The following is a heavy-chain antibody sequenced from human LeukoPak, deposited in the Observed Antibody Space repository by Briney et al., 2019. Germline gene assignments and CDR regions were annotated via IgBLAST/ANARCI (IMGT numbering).Heavy chain of an antibody. V-gene: IGHV3-21*01. Sequence: PGGSLRLSCAASGYTFSSFSINWVRQAPGKGLEWVSSISVRSNYIYYADSVRGRFTISRDDARDSLCLQMNSLRAEDTAVYYCVRLRRNSDTSGYYYYYDFWGQGTLVTVSS. J-gene: IGHJ4*02. CDR3: VRLRRNSDTSGYYYYYDF. CDR1: GYTFSSFS. CDR2: ISVRSNYI. D-gene: IGHD3-22*01.